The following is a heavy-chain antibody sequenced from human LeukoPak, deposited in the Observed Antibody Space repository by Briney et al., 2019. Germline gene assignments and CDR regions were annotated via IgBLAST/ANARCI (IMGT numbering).Heavy chain of an antibody. V-gene: IGHV3-66*02. D-gene: IGHD4-17*01. Sequence: GGSLRLSCAASGFTVSNNFMSWVRQAPAKGLEWVSILYSDGTTLYSGSVKGRFSISRDNSKNTLYLHMSNLRTEDTAIYYCARGLNTVTQIMTYWGQGTLVTVSS. CDR2: LYSDGTT. J-gene: IGHJ4*02. CDR1: GFTVSNNF. CDR3: ARGLNTVTQIMTY.